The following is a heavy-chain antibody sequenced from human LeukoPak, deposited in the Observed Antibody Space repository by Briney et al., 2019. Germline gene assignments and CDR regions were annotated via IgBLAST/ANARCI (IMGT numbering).Heavy chain of an antibody. V-gene: IGHV7-4-1*02. CDR2: INTNTGNP. D-gene: IGHD4-17*01. CDR1: GYTFTSYA. Sequence: ASVKVSCKASGYTFTSYAMNWVRQAPGQGLEWMGWINTNTGNPTYAQGFTGRFVFSLDTSVSTAYLQISSLKAEDTAVYCCARDKSDGDSLLYYYGMDVWGQGTTVTVSS. CDR3: ARDKSDGDSLLYYYGMDV. J-gene: IGHJ6*02.